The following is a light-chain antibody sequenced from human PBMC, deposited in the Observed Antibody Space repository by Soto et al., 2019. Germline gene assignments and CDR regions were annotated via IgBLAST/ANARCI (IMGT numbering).Light chain of an antibody. CDR2: AAS. V-gene: IGKV1-39*01. J-gene: IGKJ1*01. Sequence: DIQMTQSPSSLSASSGDIVTIACRASQRITNRLNWYQHRPGKAPRLLIYAASSLESGVPSRFSGSASGTDFTLTISSLQPEDFATYYCQQGYTTPLTFGQGTKVDI. CDR3: QQGYTTPLT. CDR1: QRITNR.